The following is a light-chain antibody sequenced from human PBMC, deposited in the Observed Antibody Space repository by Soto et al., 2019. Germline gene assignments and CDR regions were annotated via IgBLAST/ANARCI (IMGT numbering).Light chain of an antibody. CDR1: QSVSSNY. J-gene: IGKJ2*01. CDR3: QQYGRLPPFT. CDR2: GAS. Sequence: IVLTQSPGTLSLSPGERATLSCRASQSVSSNYIAWYQQKLGQAPRLLIYGASSRATGIPDRFSGSGSGTDFTLTISRLEPEDFAVYFCQQYGRLPPFTFGQGTKVEIK. V-gene: IGKV3-20*01.